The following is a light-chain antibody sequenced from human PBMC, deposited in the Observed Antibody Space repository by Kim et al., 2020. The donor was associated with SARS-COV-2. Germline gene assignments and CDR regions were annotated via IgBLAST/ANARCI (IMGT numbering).Light chain of an antibody. Sequence: EIVLTQSPGTLSLSPGERATLPCRASQSVSSSYLAWYQQKPGQAPRLLIYGASSRATGIPDRFSGSGSGTDFTLPISRLEPEDFAVYSCQQCGSSPYTFAQGTNLEI. CDR1: QSVSSSY. V-gene: IGKV3-20*01. J-gene: IGKJ2*01. CDR3: QQCGSSPYT. CDR2: GAS.